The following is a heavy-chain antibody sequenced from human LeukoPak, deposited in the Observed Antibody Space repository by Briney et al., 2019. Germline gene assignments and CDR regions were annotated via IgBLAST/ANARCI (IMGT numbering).Heavy chain of an antibody. CDR2: IIPIFGTA. Sequence: SVKVSCKASGGTFSSYAISWVRQAPGQGLEWMGGIIPIFGTANYAQKFQGRVTITADESTSTAYTELNSLRAEDTAVYYCARVRKYFDYWGQGTLVTVSS. CDR3: ARVRKYFDY. CDR1: GGTFSSYA. V-gene: IGHV1-69*01. J-gene: IGHJ4*02.